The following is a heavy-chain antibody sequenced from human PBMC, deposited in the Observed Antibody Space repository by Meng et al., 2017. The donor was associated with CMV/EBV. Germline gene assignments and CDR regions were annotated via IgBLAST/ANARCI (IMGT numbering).Heavy chain of an antibody. Sequence: SGPTLVKPTQTLTLTCTFSGFSLITSGVGVGWIRQPPGKALEWLAVIYWNGDKRYRPSLESRLSITRDTSKNQVVLTMNNMDPVDTATYYCAHRSNFYGSGSRSFDYWGQGTLVTVSS. CDR3: AHRSNFYGSGSRSFDY. CDR1: GFSLITSGVG. J-gene: IGHJ4*02. CDR2: IYWNGDK. D-gene: IGHD3-10*01. V-gene: IGHV2-5*01.